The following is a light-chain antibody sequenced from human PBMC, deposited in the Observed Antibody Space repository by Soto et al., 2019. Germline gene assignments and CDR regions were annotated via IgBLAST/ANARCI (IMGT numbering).Light chain of an antibody. Sequence: EIVMTQSPATLSVSSGERVTLSCRASQSVSNNLAWYQQKPGQVPRLLIYGATATATGIPARFSGSGSGTEFTLTISSLQSEDFAVYYCQQHNDWPLTFGGGTKVEIK. V-gene: IGKV3-15*01. CDR2: GAT. CDR3: QQHNDWPLT. CDR1: QSVSNN. J-gene: IGKJ4*01.